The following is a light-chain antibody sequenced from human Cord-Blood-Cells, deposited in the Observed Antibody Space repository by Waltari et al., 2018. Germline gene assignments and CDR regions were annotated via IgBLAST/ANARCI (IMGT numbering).Light chain of an antibody. CDR2: AAS. J-gene: IGKJ1*01. Sequence: DIQMTQSPSSLSASVGDRVTITCRASQSISSYLNWYQQKPGKAPKILIYAASSLQSGVPSRFSGSGSGTDFTPTISSLQPEDFATYYCQQSYSTPRTFGQGTKVEIK. V-gene: IGKV1-39*01. CDR3: QQSYSTPRT. CDR1: QSISSY.